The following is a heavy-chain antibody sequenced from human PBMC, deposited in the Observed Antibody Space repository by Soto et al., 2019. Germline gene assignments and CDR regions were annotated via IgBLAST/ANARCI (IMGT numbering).Heavy chain of an antibody. CDR3: ATDEAKYCSSTSCYANY. D-gene: IGHD2-2*01. CDR2: FDPEDGET. J-gene: IGHJ4*02. Sequence: ASVKVSCKVSGYTLTELSMHWVRQAPGKGLEWMGGFDPEDGETIYAQKFQGRVTMTEDTSTDTAYMELSSLRSEDTAVYYCATDEAKYCSSTSCYANYWGQGTLVTVSS. CDR1: GYTLTELS. V-gene: IGHV1-24*01.